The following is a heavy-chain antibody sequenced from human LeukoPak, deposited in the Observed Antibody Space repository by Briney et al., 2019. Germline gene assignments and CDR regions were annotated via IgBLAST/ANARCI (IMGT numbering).Heavy chain of an antibody. V-gene: IGHV4-4*02. Sequence: SETLSLTCAVSGGSISSSNWWSWVRQPPGKGLEWIGEIYHSGSTNYNPSLKSRVTISVDKSKNQFSLKLSSVTAADTAVYYCARDFAEYYDFWSGYSGAFDIWGQGTMVTVSS. CDR1: GGSISSSNW. CDR3: ARDFAEYYDFWSGYSGAFDI. D-gene: IGHD3-3*01. J-gene: IGHJ3*02. CDR2: IYHSGST.